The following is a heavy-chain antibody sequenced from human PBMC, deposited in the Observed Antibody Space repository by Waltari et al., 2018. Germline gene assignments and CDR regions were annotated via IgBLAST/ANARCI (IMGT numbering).Heavy chain of an antibody. V-gene: IGHV3-23*01. CDR2: NSGYGGET. J-gene: IGHJ4*02. CDR3: ATNWNGVH. D-gene: IGHD1-1*01. CDR1: GFTFNNCV. Sequence: EVQLLESGGGLVQPGGSLRLSCAASGFTFNNCVMYWIRQAPGKGLGWVSANSGYGGETYSSDSVKGRFTISRDNSKNTLYLQLNSLRAEDTAVYYCATNWNGVHWGQGTLVTV.